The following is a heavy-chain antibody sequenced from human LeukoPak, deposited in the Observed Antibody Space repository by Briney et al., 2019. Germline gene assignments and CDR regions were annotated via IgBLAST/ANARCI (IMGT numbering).Heavy chain of an antibody. D-gene: IGHD6-6*01. Sequence: GSPRLSCEASGFTFSSYWMSWVRQAPGKGLEWVANMNQYGSEKYYVDSVKGRFTISRDNAKNSLYLQMNSLRAEDTAVYYCARSSSAAFDIWGQGTVVTVSS. J-gene: IGHJ3*02. CDR1: GFTFSSYW. V-gene: IGHV3-7*01. CDR2: MNQYGSEK. CDR3: ARSSSAAFDI.